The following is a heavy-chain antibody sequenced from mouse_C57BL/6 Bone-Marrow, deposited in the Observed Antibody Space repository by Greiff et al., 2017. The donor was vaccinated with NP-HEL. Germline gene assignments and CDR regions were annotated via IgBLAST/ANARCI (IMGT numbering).Heavy chain of an antibody. Sequence: EVMLVESGGGLVKPGGSLKLSCAASGFTFSDYGMHWVRQAPEKGLEWVAYISSGSSTIYYADTVKGRFTISRDNAKNTLFLQMTSLRSEDTAMYYCARRWYGSSSSFDYWGQGTTLTVSS. CDR3: ARRWYGSSSSFDY. CDR1: GFTFSDYG. CDR2: ISSGSSTI. D-gene: IGHD1-1*01. V-gene: IGHV5-17*01. J-gene: IGHJ2*01.